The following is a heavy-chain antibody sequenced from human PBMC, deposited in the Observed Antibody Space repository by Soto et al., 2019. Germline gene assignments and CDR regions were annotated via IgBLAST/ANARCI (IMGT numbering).Heavy chain of an antibody. CDR3: TTEATYYDSSGYYYGWDYYFDY. Sequence: EVQLVESGGGLVKPGGSLRLSCAASGFTFSNAWMNWVRQAPGKGLEWVGRIKSKTDGGTTDYAAPVKGRFTISRDDSKNTLYLQMNSLKTEDTAVYYCTTEATYYDSSGYYYGWDYYFDYWGQGTLVTVSS. J-gene: IGHJ4*02. CDR2: IKSKTDGGTT. V-gene: IGHV3-15*07. D-gene: IGHD3-22*01. CDR1: GFTFSNAW.